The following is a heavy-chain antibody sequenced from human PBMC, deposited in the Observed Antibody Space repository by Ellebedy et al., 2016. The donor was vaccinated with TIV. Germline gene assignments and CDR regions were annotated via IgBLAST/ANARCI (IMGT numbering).Heavy chain of an antibody. CDR2: ISWNSGSI. Sequence: SLKISXAASGFTFDDYAMHWVRQAPGKGLEWVSGISWNSGSIVYADSVKGRFTVSRDNAKNSLYLQMDSLRAEDTALYYCARDDTMIGSYYYYYGMDVWGQGTTVTVSS. CDR3: ARDDTMIGSYYYYYGMDV. V-gene: IGHV3-9*01. D-gene: IGHD3-22*01. J-gene: IGHJ6*02. CDR1: GFTFDDYA.